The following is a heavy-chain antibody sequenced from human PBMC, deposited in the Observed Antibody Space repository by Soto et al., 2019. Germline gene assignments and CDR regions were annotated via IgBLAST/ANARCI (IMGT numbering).Heavy chain of an antibody. Sequence: VQLLESGGGLVQPGGSLRLSCAASGFTFSSYAMKWVRQAPGKGLEWVSLIGESGTPTYYADSVKGRFTISRDNSGNTLFLEMCSMRAEATAVYYCARYIPGVRYYGMDVWGQGTTVTVSS. J-gene: IGHJ6*02. D-gene: IGHD2-2*01. CDR3: ARYIPGVRYYGMDV. CDR1: GFTFSSYA. V-gene: IGHV3-23*01. CDR2: IGESGTPT.